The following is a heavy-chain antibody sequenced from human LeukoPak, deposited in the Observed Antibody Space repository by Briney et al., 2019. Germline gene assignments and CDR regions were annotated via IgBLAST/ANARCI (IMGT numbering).Heavy chain of an antibody. CDR2: SYQRATV. Sequence: PSETLSLTCNVSGYSISSGYFWGWVRQAPGKGLEWIGSSYQRATVHYNPSLKSRVTISLDTSKNHFSLNLRSMQASDTAVYYCARAFCVGACFVLHIFFDSWGQGTLVTVSS. CDR3: ARAFCVGACFVLHIFFDS. V-gene: IGHV4-38-2*02. J-gene: IGHJ4*02. CDR1: GYSISSGYF. D-gene: IGHD2-21*01.